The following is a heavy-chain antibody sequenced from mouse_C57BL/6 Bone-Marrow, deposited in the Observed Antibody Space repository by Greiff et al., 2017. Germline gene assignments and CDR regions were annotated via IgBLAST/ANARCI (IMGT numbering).Heavy chain of an antibody. D-gene: IGHD1-1*01. V-gene: IGHV1-63*01. CDR3: ARGGGSSYGGAMDY. CDR2: IYPGGGYT. Sequence: QVQLQQSGAELVRPGTSVKMSCKASGYTFTNYWIGWAKQRPGHGLEWIGDIYPGGGYTNYNEKFKGKATLTADKSSSTAYMQFSSLTSEDSAIYYCARGGGSSYGGAMDYWGQGTSVTVSS. CDR1: GYTFTNYW. J-gene: IGHJ4*01.